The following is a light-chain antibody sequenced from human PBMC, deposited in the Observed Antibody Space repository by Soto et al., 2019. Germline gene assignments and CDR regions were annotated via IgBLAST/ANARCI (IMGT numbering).Light chain of an antibody. CDR1: QSVSSN. Sequence: EIVMTQSPATLSVSPGERATLSCRASQSVSSNLAWYQQKPGQAPRLLIYGASTRATGIPARFSGSGSGAEFTLTISSLQSEDYAVYYCHQYNKWRTFGQGTKVDIK. CDR2: GAS. V-gene: IGKV3-15*01. J-gene: IGKJ1*01. CDR3: HQYNKWRT.